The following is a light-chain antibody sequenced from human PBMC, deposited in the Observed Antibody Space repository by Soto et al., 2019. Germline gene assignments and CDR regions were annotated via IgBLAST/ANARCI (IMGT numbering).Light chain of an antibody. CDR2: GDS. CDR3: QSYDSSLSGSV. V-gene: IGLV1-40*01. Sequence: VLTQPPSVSGAPGQRVTISCTGSSSNIGARYDVHWYQQLPGTAPKLLIYGDSDRPSGVPDRFSGSKSGTSASLAITGLQAEDEADYYCQSYDSSLSGSVFGGGTKLTVL. CDR1: SSNIGARYD. J-gene: IGLJ2*01.